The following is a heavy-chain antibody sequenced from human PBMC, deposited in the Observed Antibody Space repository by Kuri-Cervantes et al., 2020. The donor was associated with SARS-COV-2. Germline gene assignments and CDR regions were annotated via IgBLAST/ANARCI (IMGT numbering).Heavy chain of an antibody. CDR1: GFTFSNYA. Sequence: GESLKISCTASGFTFSNYAIHWVRQAPGKGPEWVAVLSYDGSTKYYADSVKGRFTISRDNSKNTLYLQMNSLRAEDTAAYYCASNYGDYVREYYYYGMDVWGQGTTVTVSS. D-gene: IGHD4-17*01. CDR2: LSYDGSTK. J-gene: IGHJ6*02. V-gene: IGHV3-30*01. CDR3: ASNYGDYVREYYYYGMDV.